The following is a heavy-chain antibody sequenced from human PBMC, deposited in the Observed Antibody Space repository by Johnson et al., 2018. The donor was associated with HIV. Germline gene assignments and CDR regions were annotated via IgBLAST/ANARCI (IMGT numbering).Heavy chain of an antibody. D-gene: IGHD3-3*01. CDR3: AKDEGSGYSYDAFDI. V-gene: IGHV3-NL1*01. CDR1: KVTFTIHG. J-gene: IGHJ3*02. CDR2: IYSGGST. Sequence: VQLVESGGGVVQPGGSLRLSCATSKVTFTIHGMSWVRQAPGKGLEWVSVIYSGGSTYYADSVKGRFTISRDNSKNTLYLQMNSLRAEDTAVYYCAKDEGSGYSYDAFDIWGQGTMVTVSS.